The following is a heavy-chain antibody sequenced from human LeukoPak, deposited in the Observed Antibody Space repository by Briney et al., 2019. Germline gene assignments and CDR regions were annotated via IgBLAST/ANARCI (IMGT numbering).Heavy chain of an antibody. J-gene: IGHJ6*03. CDR3: EREQRGGLSGSLGGLFASYYTYYYMYV. CDR2: INPSDGAT. Sequence: ASVKVSCKASGNTFTMYSIHWVRQAPGQGLEWMGMINPSDGATTYAQRFQGRVTMTRDMSTTTVYMDLRSLRSEDTAVYCCEREQRGGLSGSLGGLFASYYTYYYMYVWGRGTTVTVSS. CDR1: GNTFTMYS. D-gene: IGHD3-16*01. V-gene: IGHV1-46*01.